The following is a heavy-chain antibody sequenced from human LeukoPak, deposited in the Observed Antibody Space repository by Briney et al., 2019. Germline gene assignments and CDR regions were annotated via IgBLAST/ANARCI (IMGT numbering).Heavy chain of an antibody. CDR2: IYSGGST. CDR3: ASHGHGYNYGYFCY. D-gene: IGHD5-18*01. J-gene: IGHJ4*02. Sequence: PGGSLRLSCTGSDFTVSSNYMSWVRQAPGKGLEWVSLIYSGGSTYYADSVKGRFTISGDNSKNTLYLQMNNLRAEDTAVYYCASHGHGYNYGYFCYWGQGTLVTVSS. V-gene: IGHV3-53*01. CDR1: DFTVSSNY.